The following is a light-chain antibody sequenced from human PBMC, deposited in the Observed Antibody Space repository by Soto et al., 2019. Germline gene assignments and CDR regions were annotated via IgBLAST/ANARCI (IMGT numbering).Light chain of an antibody. Sequence: EIVLTQSPATLSMSPGERATLSCRASQSVSTYLAWYQQKPGQAPRLLIFDASNRASGIPSRFSGSGSGTNFTLTISRLEPEDFAVHFWQQRSHWPPLTFGGWTKVEIK. V-gene: IGKV3-11*01. CDR2: DAS. CDR1: QSVSTY. J-gene: IGKJ4*01. CDR3: QQRSHWPPLT.